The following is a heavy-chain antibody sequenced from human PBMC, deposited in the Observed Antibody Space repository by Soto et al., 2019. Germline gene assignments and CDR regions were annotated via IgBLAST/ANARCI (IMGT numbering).Heavy chain of an antibody. Sequence: QVQLVQSGAEVKKPGASVKVSCKASGYTFTNYAMHWVRQAPGQRLEWMGWINAGNGNTKYSQQFQGRVTITRDTSASTAYMELSSLRSEDTAVYYFASSSGYYYLEYWGQGTLVTVSS. CDR3: ASSSGYYYLEY. D-gene: IGHD3-22*01. V-gene: IGHV1-3*01. J-gene: IGHJ4*02. CDR1: GYTFTNYA. CDR2: INAGNGNT.